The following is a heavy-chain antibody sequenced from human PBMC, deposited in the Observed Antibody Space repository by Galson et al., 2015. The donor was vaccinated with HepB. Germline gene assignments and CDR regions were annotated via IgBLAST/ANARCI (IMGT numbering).Heavy chain of an antibody. J-gene: IGHJ4*02. V-gene: IGHV4-30-4*07. CDR2: TFENGRT. CDR1: GGSIYSRDYS. D-gene: IGHD2-21*01. Sequence: TLSLTCAVSGGSIYSRDYSWSWIRQSPGKGLEWLGYTFENGRTHYNTSLHSRVTISSDTAKNEVSLRLTSVTAADTAVYYCVGQFTSLRGMFVVNDYWGQGTLVTVSS. CDR3: VGQFTSLRGMFVVNDY.